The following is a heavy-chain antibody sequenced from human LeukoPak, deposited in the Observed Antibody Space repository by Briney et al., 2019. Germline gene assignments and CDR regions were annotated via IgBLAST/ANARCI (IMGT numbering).Heavy chain of an antibody. CDR2: ISGSGGST. CDR1: GFTLSSYA. D-gene: IGHD2-2*01. V-gene: IGHV3-23*01. Sequence: GGSLRLSCAASGFTLSSYAMSWVRQAPGKGLEWVSAISGSGGSTYYADSVKGQFTISRDNSKNTLYLQMNSPRAEDTAVYYCAREYGSGTFVWGQGTLVTVSS. CDR3: AREYGSGTFV. J-gene: IGHJ4*02.